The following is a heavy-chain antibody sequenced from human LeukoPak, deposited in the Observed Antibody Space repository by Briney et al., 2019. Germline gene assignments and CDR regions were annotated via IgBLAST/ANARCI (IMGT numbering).Heavy chain of an antibody. CDR2: IRYDGSNK. CDR1: GFSFSSYG. D-gene: IGHD6-19*01. V-gene: IGHV3-30*02. J-gene: IGHJ4*02. CDR3: TTDTRGWLVIDY. Sequence: PGGSLRLSCAASGFSFSSYGMHWVRQAPGKGLEWVAFIRYDGSNKYYADSVKGRFTSSRDNSKNTLYLQMNSLRAEDTAVYYCTTDTRGWLVIDYWGQGTLVTVSS.